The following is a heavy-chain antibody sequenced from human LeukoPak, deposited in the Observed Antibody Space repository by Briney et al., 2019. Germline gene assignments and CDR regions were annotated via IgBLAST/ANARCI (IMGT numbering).Heavy chain of an antibody. V-gene: IGHV3-7*01. D-gene: IGHD6-19*01. CDR3: ARVWAVAGGYYYYGMDV. CDR1: RFTLSNYW. CDR2: IKQDGSET. J-gene: IGHJ6*02. Sequence: GGSLRLSCAASRFTLSNYWMSWVRQAPGKGLEWVANIKQDGSETYYVDSVKGRFTISRDNAKNSLSLQMNSLRAEDTAVYYCARVWAVAGGYYYYGMDVWGQGTTVTVSS.